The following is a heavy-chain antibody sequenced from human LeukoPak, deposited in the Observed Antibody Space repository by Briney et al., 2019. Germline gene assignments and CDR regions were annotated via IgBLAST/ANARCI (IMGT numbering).Heavy chain of an antibody. CDR1: GFTFSSYG. CDR3: AREQGTYYYDSSGYYGGYYFDY. V-gene: IGHV3-33*01. Sequence: GGSLRLSCAASGFTFSSYGTHWVRQAPGKGLEWVAVIWYDGSNKYYADSVKGRFTISRDNSKNTLYLQMNSLRAEDTAVYYCAREQGTYYYDSSGYYGGYYFDYWGQGTLVTVSS. J-gene: IGHJ4*02. D-gene: IGHD3-22*01. CDR2: IWYDGSNK.